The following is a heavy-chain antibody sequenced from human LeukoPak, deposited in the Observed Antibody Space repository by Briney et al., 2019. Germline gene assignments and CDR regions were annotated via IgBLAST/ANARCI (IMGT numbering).Heavy chain of an antibody. CDR1: GFTFSSNG. Sequence: GGSLRLSCAASGFTFSSNGMNWVRQAPGKGLEWVSYISATGGTIYYADSVKGRFTISRDNAKNSLYLQMNSLRVEDTALYYCARNYPDGGGGRYFDWLPVFWVQGTLVTVSS. J-gene: IGHJ4*02. D-gene: IGHD3-9*01. CDR2: ISATGGTI. V-gene: IGHV3-48*04. CDR3: ARNYPDGGGGRYFDWLPVF.